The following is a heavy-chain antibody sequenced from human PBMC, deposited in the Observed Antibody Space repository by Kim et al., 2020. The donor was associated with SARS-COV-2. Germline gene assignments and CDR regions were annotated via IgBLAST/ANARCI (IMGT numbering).Heavy chain of an antibody. D-gene: IGHD3-10*01. CDR1: GGSVSSSRKS. Sequence: SETLSLTCSVSGGSVSSSRKSWVWIRQAPGKGLHWIGSLYPSGNTYYSPSSKSRVTISVDTFKNQVSLKLTFVTAEETAMYFCGRHPGKASIDSWGRGTL. V-gene: IGHV4-39*01. J-gene: IGHJ4*02. CDR2: LYPSGNT. CDR3: GRHPGKASIDS.